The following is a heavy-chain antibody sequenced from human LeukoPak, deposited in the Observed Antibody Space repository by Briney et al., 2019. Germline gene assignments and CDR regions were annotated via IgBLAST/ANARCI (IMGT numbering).Heavy chain of an antibody. CDR1: GYTFTGYY. Sequence: GASVKVSCKASGYTFTGYYMHWVRQAPGQGLEWMGWINPNSGGTNYAQKFQGRVTMTRDTSISTAYMELSRLRSDDTAVYYCARGHKVRGVLRYFDYWGQGTLVTVSS. CDR3: ARGHKVRGVLRYFDY. D-gene: IGHD3-10*01. J-gene: IGHJ4*02. V-gene: IGHV1-2*02. CDR2: INPNSGGT.